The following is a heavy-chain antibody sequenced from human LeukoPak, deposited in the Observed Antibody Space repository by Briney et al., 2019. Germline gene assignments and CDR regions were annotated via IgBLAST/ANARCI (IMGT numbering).Heavy chain of an antibody. D-gene: IGHD4-17*01. CDR1: GYTFTRDW. CDR3: ARQPIYGDSFFDY. J-gene: IGHJ4*02. CDR2: IYPGDSHS. V-gene: IGHV5-51*01. Sequence: GESLKISCKGSGYTFTRDWIAWVRQMPGKGLELMGIIYPGDSHSIYSPSFQGQVTISADKSISTAYLQWSSLKASDTAMYYCARQPIYGDSFFDYWGQGTLVTVSS.